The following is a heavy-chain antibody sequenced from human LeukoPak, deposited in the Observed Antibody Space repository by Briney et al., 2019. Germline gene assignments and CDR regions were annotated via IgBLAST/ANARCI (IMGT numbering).Heavy chain of an antibody. V-gene: IGHV3-15*01. CDR2: IKSKTDGGTA. D-gene: IGHD2-2*01. J-gene: IGHJ4*02. CDR3: SLRPAQYFDP. CDR1: GFTFNNAW. Sequence: GGSLRLSCAASGFTFNNAWMSWVRQAPGKGLEWVGRIKSKTDGGTADYAAPVKGRFTISRDDSKNTLYLQMNSLKPEDTAVYYVSLRPAQYFDPWGQGTRVTVS.